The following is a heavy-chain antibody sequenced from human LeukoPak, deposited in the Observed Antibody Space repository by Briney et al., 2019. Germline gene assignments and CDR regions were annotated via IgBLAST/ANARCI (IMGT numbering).Heavy chain of an antibody. Sequence: ASVKVSCKASGYTFTSYGISWVRQAPGQGLEWIGWISAYNGNTNYAQKLQGRVTMTTDTSTSTAYMELRSLRSDDTAMYYCARVFTIFGVVRQDYMDVWGKGTTVTVSS. D-gene: IGHD3-3*01. CDR1: GYTFTSYG. V-gene: IGHV1-18*01. CDR3: ARVFTIFGVVRQDYMDV. J-gene: IGHJ6*03. CDR2: ISAYNGNT.